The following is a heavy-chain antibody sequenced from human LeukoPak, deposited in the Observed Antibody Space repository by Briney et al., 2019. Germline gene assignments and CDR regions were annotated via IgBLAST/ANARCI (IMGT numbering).Heavy chain of an antibody. D-gene: IGHD6-13*01. CDR1: GFTFDDYA. V-gene: IGHV3-9*01. CDR2: ISWNSGSI. CDR3: AKVGSSSWYYFDY. Sequence: GGSLRLSCAASGFTFDDYAMHWVRQAPGKGLEWVSGISWNSGSIGYADSVKGRFTISRDNAKSSLYLQMNSLRAEDTALYYCAKVGSSSWYYFDYWGQGTLVTVSS. J-gene: IGHJ4*02.